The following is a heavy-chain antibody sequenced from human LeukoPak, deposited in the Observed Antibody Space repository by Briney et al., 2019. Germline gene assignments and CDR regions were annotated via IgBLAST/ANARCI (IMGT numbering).Heavy chain of an antibody. D-gene: IGHD5-18*01. CDR2: ISYSGSA. CDR3: ARSDPVFSYGYFDY. Sequence: SETLSLTCTVSGGSLSSYYWSWIRHPPGKGLEWIGYISYSGSARYTPSLKVRVTMSLDTSKIQFSLKLSSVTAADTAVYYCARSDPVFSYGYFDYWGQGTLVTVSS. J-gene: IGHJ4*02. V-gene: IGHV4-59*01. CDR1: GGSLSSYY.